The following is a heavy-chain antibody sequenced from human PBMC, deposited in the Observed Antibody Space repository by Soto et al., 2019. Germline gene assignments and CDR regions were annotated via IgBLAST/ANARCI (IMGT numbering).Heavy chain of an antibody. CDR3: ARPRRGDYYYGMDV. Sequence: PSETLSLTCSVSVYFSSSGYYWGCIRQPPGKGLEWIGSIYHSGSTYYNPSLKSRVTISVDTSKNQFSLKLSSVTAADTAVYYCARPRRGDYYYGMDVWRQGTTVTASS. V-gene: IGHV4-38-2*01. CDR2: IYHSGST. CDR1: VYFSSSGYY. D-gene: IGHD3-10*01. J-gene: IGHJ6*02.